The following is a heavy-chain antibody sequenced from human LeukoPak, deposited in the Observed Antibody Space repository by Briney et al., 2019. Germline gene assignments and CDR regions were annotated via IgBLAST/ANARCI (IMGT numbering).Heavy chain of an antibody. D-gene: IGHD5-18*01. CDR3: ARRRPGIQLWPGVDY. CDR2: IYPGDSAT. V-gene: IGHV5-51*01. CDR1: GYSFTSYW. Sequence: GEALKISCKGSGYSFTSYWIGWGRQMPGKGLEWMGSIYPGDSATRYSPSFQGQVTISADKSISTAYLQWSSLKASDTAMYYCARRRPGIQLWPGVDYWGQGTLVTVSS. J-gene: IGHJ4*02.